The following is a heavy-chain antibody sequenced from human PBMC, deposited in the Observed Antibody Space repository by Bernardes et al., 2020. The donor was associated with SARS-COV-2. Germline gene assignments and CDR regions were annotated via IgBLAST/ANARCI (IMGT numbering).Heavy chain of an antibody. J-gene: IGHJ5*02. D-gene: IGHD3-16*01. Sequence: SETLSLTCTVSGGSISRYYWSWVRQAPGNGLEWIGNIYYSGSTDYNLSLKSRVTISVDTSENQFSLKLTSVTAADTAVYYCAKGGGRFSWFDPWSRGTLVTVSS. CDR1: GGSISRYY. V-gene: IGHV4-59*08. CDR2: IYYSGST. CDR3: AKGGGRFSWFDP.